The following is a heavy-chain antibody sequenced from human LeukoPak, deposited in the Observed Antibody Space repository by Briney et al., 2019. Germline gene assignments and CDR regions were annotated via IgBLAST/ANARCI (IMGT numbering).Heavy chain of an antibody. CDR1: GGTFSSYA. J-gene: IGHJ5*02. Sequence: GSSVKVSCKASGGTFSSYAISWVRQAPGQGLEWMGRIIPILGIANYAQKFQGRVTITADKSTSTAYMELSSLRSEDTAVYYCARDVPTSRGPRGNWFDPWGQGTLVTVSS. CDR2: IIPILGIA. D-gene: IGHD1-26*01. V-gene: IGHV1-69*04. CDR3: ARDVPTSRGPRGNWFDP.